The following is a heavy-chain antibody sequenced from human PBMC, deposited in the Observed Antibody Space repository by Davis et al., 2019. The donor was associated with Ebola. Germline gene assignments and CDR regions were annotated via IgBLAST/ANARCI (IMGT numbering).Heavy chain of an antibody. CDR3: ARAYYYDSSGNPSEPHFDY. CDR2: IFRGGTT. CDR1: GFTVSSNY. Sequence: PGGSLRLSCAASGFTVSSNYMSWVRQAPGKGLEWVSVIFRGGTTHYADSVKGRFTISRDNSKNTLYLQMNSLRAEDTAVYYCARAYYYDSSGNPSEPHFDYWGQGTLVTVSS. J-gene: IGHJ4*02. D-gene: IGHD3-22*01. V-gene: IGHV3-66*01.